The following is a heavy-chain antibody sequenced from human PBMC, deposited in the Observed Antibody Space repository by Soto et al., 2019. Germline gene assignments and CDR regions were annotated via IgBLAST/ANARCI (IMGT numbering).Heavy chain of an antibody. CDR1: GYTFTSYY. Sequence: VASVKVSCKASGYTFTSYYMHWVRQAPGQGLEWMGIINPSGGSTSYAQKFQGRVTMTRDTSTSIVYMELSSLRSEDTAVYYCARGDSGYDLTRPDNWFDPWGQGTLVTVSS. CDR3: ARGDSGYDLTRPDNWFDP. V-gene: IGHV1-46*01. CDR2: INPSGGST. J-gene: IGHJ5*02. D-gene: IGHD5-12*01.